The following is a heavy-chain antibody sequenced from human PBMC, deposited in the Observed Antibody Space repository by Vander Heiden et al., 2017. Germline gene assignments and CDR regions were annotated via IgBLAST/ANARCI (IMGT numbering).Heavy chain of an antibody. CDR2: IFPGDSDT. V-gene: IGHV5-51*01. D-gene: IGHD5-12*01. CDR1: VYSFTSYW. CDR3: ARLPAYHYNQGWYFDL. Sequence: EVQLVQSGAEVKKPGESLKISCKGSVYSFTSYWLGCVSHMPGKGLGWMGIIFPGDSDTRYSPSFQGQVTISADKSISTAYLQWSSLKASDTAMYYCARLPAYHYNQGWYFDLWGRGTLVTVSS. J-gene: IGHJ2*01.